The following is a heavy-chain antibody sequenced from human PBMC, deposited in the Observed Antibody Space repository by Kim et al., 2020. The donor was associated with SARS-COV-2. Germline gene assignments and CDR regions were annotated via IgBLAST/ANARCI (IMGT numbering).Heavy chain of an antibody. V-gene: IGHV3-7*01. CDR2: INLDGSEK. J-gene: IGHJ4*01. CDR1: GFSFSNYW. D-gene: IGHD3-10*01. CDR3: AREVRVIGSVTYYFDY. Sequence: GGSLRLSCAASGFSFSNYWMTWVRQAPGKGLEWVANINLDGSEKYYVDSVKGRFTISRDNAKNSLYLQMNSLRAEDTAVYYCAREVRVIGSVTYYFDYWG.